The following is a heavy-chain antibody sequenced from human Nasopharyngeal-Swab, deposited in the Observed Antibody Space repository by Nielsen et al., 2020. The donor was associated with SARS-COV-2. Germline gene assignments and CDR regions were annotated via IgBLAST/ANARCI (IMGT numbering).Heavy chain of an antibody. CDR2: INGDGSAR. V-gene: IGHV3-7*01. CDR3: AGESGPNGFDI. CDR1: GFTFSSFW. J-gene: IGHJ3*02. Sequence: GGSLRLSCAASGFTFSSFWMNWVRQAPGKGLEWVANINGDGSARYYVDSVRGRFTVSRDNAKNSLYLQMNSLRVEDTALYYCAGESGPNGFDIWGQGAMITVSS. D-gene: IGHD2-15*01.